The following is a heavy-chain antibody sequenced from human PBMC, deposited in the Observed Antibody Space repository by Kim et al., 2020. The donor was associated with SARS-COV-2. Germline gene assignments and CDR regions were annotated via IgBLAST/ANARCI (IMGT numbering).Heavy chain of an antibody. J-gene: IGHJ6*02. V-gene: IGHV3-49*02. D-gene: IGHD6-19*01. CDR3: AAIGSYYYGIDV. Sequence: EYAASVRDRFTISRDDSRSIAYLQMDSLKTEDTAVYYCAAIGSYYYGIDVWGQGTTVSVSS.